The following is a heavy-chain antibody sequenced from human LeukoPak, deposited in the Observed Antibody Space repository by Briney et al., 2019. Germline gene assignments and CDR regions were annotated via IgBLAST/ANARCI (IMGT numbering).Heavy chain of an antibody. Sequence: PSETLSLTCTVSGGSISSISYYWGWVRQPPGKGLEWIGSIYYSGSTYYNPSLKSRVTISIDTSKNQFSLKLSSVTAADTAVYYCARRYRWSGSYYFDYWGQGTLVTVSS. V-gene: IGHV4-39*01. CDR1: GGSISSISYY. J-gene: IGHJ4*02. CDR3: ARRYRWSGSYYFDY. D-gene: IGHD1-26*01. CDR2: IYYSGST.